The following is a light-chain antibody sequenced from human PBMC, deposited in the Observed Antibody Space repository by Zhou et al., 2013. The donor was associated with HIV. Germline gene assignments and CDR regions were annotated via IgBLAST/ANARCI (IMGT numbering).Light chain of an antibody. V-gene: IGKV1-39*01. J-gene: IGKJ2*01. CDR3: QHYHSFPYT. CDR1: QSINNY. Sequence: IQLTQSPSSLSASVGDRVTITCRASQSINNYLNWYQQKPGKAPNLLIYGASSLQRGVPSRFSGSGSATDFTLTISSLQPDDFATYFCQHYHSFPYTFGQGTKVEI. CDR2: GAS.